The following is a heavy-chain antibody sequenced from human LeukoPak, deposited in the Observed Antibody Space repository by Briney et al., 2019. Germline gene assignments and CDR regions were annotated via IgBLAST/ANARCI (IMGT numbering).Heavy chain of an antibody. CDR2: IYYTGSA. V-gene: IGHV4-39*07. CDR3: TMQRGRPRYYFDD. J-gene: IGHJ4*02. D-gene: IGHD6-25*01. CDR1: GGSISSSDYY. Sequence: NPSETLSLTCSVSGGSISSSDYYWGWIRQPPGKGLEWIGSIYYTGSAHYNPSLKSRVTISVDTSNNQFSLKLRSVTAADTAIYYCTMQRGRPRYYFDDWGQGTLVTVSS.